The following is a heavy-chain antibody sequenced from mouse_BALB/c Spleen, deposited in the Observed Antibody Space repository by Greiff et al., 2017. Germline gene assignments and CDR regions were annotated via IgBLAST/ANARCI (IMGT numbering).Heavy chain of an antibody. J-gene: IGHJ3*01. V-gene: IGHV7-3*02. Sequence: DVQLVESGGGLVQPGGSLRLSCATSGFTFTDYYMSWVRQPPGKALEWLGFIRNKANGYTTEYSASVKGRFTISRDNSQSILYLQMNTLRAEDSATYYCARDKALFAYWGQGTLVTVSA. CDR2: IRNKANGYTT. CDR3: ARDKALFAY. CDR1: GFTFTDYY.